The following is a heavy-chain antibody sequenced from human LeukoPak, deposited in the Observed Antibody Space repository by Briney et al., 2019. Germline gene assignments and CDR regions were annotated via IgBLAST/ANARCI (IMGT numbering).Heavy chain of an antibody. D-gene: IGHD3-16*02. CDR2: INHSGST. Sequence: SETLSLTCAVYGGSFSGYYWRWIRQPPGKGGEWIGEINHSGSTNYNPSLKSRVTISVDTSKNQFSLKLSSVTAADTAVYYCARGLTYYDYIWGSYRHDRSTRIHDYWGQGTLVTVSS. CDR1: GGSFSGYY. CDR3: ARGLTYYDYIWGSYRHDRSTRIHDY. V-gene: IGHV4-34*01. J-gene: IGHJ4*02.